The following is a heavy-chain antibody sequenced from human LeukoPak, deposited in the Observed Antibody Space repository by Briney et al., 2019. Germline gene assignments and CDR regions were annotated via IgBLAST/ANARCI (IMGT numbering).Heavy chain of an antibody. CDR1: GYTFTGYY. J-gene: IGHJ6*03. CDR2: INPNSGNT. Sequence: ASVKVSCKASGYTFTGYYMHWVRQAPGQGLEWMGWINPNSGNTGYAQKFQGRVTITRNTSISTAYMELSSLRSEDTAVYYCARSAARYFDWLLRYYYYYYMDVWGKGTTVTVSS. V-gene: IGHV1-8*03. CDR3: ARSAARYFDWLLRYYYYYYMDV. D-gene: IGHD3-9*01.